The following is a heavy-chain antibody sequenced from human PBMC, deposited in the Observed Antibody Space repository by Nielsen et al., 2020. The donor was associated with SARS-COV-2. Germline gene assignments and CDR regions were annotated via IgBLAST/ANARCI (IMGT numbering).Heavy chain of an antibody. Sequence: GESLKISCAASGFTFSSYSMNWVRQAPGKGLEWVGRIKSKTDGGTTDYAAPVKGRFTISRDNSENTLYLQMNSLRAEDTAIYYCAKFGTTSTPSAWGQGTLVTVSA. D-gene: IGHD3-10*01. CDR3: AKFGTTSTPSA. CDR1: GFTFSSYS. CDR2: IKSKTDGGTT. V-gene: IGHV3-15*01. J-gene: IGHJ5*02.